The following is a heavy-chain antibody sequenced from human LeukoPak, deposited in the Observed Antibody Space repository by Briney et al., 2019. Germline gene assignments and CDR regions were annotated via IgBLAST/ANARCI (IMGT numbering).Heavy chain of an antibody. J-gene: IGHJ3*02. CDR2: IYYSGST. Sequence: SQTLSLTCTVSGGSISSGGYYWSWLRQHPGKGLEWIGYIYYSGSTYYNPSLKSRVTISVDTSKNQFSLKLSSVTAADTAVYYCARVFALQRINAFDIWGQGTMVTVSS. CDR1: GGSISSGGYY. V-gene: IGHV4-31*03. CDR3: ARVFALQRINAFDI. D-gene: IGHD2/OR15-2a*01.